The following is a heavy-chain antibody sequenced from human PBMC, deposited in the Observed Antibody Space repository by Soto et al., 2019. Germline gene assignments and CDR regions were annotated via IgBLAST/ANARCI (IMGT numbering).Heavy chain of an antibody. Sequence: ASVKVSCKASGGTFSIYAISWVRQAPGQGLEWMGWINPNTGGTNYAQKFQGLVTMTRDTSVNTVFLEMSRLTSGDTAVYYCARDFSGTNTLNFDFWGQGALVTVSS. CDR3: ARDFSGTNTLNFDF. J-gene: IGHJ4*02. CDR2: INPNTGGT. V-gene: IGHV1-2*02. CDR1: GGTFSIYA. D-gene: IGHD5-12*01.